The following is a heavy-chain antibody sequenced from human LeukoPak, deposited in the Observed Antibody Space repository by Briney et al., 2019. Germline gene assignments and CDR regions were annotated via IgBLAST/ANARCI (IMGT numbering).Heavy chain of an antibody. CDR1: GYTFSGFY. CDR2: ISPNSGGT. D-gene: IGHD3-22*01. Sequence: ASVRVSCKPSGYTFSGFYIHWVRQAPGQGLEWMGWISPNSGGTDYAQRFQGRVTMTRDTSISTAYMELSRLRSDDTAVYYCARASYYYDSSGYPGYYFDYWGQGTLVTVSS. V-gene: IGHV1-2*02. J-gene: IGHJ4*02. CDR3: ARASYYYDSSGYPGYYFDY.